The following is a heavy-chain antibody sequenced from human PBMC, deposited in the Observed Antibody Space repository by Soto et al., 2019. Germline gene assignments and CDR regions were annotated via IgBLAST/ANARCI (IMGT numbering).Heavy chain of an antibody. Sequence: QVQMQESGPGLVKPSETLSLTCTVSGDSVRNQYWSWIRRPPGRGLEWIGYIYRSGSTKYNPSLKSRLTISGDTSKNQFSLKLSSVTAADTAVYYFARTLDYGHMDVWGKGTTVTVSS. CDR1: GDSVRNQY. V-gene: IGHV4-4*09. D-gene: IGHD3-16*01. CDR2: IYRSGST. CDR3: ARTLDYGHMDV. J-gene: IGHJ6*03.